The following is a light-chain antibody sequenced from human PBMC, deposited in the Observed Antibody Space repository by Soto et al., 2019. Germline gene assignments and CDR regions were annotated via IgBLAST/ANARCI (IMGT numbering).Light chain of an antibody. Sequence: DIQMTQSPSTLSASVGDRVTITCRASQSISTWLAWYQQKPGKAPKLLIYKASSLEGGVPSRFGGSGSGTQFNITISSLHPDDFATYYCQQYNTSPLTFGGGTTVDIK. CDR3: QQYNTSPLT. V-gene: IGKV1-5*03. CDR2: KAS. J-gene: IGKJ4*01. CDR1: QSISTW.